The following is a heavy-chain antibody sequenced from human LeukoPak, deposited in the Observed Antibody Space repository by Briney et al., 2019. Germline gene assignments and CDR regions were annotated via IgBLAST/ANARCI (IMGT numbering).Heavy chain of an antibody. CDR2: IYYSGST. Sequence: SETLSLTCTVSGGSISSSSYYWGWIRQPPGKGLEWIGNIYYSGSTYYNPSLESRVTISVDTSKNQFSLKPSSVTAADTAVYYCARGGGGPWYWGQGILVTVSS. D-gene: IGHD3-16*01. V-gene: IGHV4-39*01. CDR1: GGSISSSSYY. CDR3: ARGGGGPWY. J-gene: IGHJ4*02.